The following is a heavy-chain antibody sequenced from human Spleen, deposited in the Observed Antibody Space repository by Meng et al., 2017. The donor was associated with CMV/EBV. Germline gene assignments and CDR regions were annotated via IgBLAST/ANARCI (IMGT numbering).Heavy chain of an antibody. Sequence: LRLSCTVSGGSMGTYYWSWIRQAPGKGLEWIGYIYYSTTTKYNASLKSRVTMFMDTSKNQFSMTLTSLTAADSAVYFCARWDFWKGVGMDVWGQGTTVTVSS. CDR1: GGSMGTYY. CDR3: ARWDFWKGVGMDV. CDR2: IYYSTTT. J-gene: IGHJ6*02. V-gene: IGHV4-59*01. D-gene: IGHD3-3*01.